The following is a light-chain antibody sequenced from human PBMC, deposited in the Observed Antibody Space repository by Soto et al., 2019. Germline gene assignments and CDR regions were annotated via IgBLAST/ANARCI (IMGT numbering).Light chain of an antibody. CDR3: SSYTSRNTWV. V-gene: IGLV2-14*01. Sequence: QSALTQPPSVSGSPGQSITISCTGSSSDVGAYNFVSWYQHHPGKAPKLILYEVKNRPSGVSNRFSGSESANTASLTISGLQPEDEADYYCSSYTSRNTWVFGGGTQLTVL. CDR2: EVK. J-gene: IGLJ3*02. CDR1: SSDVGAYNF.